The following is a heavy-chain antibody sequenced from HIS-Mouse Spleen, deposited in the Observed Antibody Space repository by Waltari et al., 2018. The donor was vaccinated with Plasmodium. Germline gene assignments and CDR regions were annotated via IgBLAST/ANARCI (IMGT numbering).Heavy chain of an antibody. J-gene: IGHJ3*02. CDR3: ARAPIRDAFDI. CDR1: GGSFSGYY. V-gene: IGHV4-34*01. Sequence: QVQLQQWGAGLLKPSETLSLTCAVYGGSFSGYYWSWIRQPPGKGLEWIGEINHSGRHNYNPSLKRRVTISVDTSKNQFSLKLSSVTAADTAVYYCARAPIRDAFDIWGQGTMVTVSS. D-gene: IGHD3-9*01. CDR2: INHSGRH.